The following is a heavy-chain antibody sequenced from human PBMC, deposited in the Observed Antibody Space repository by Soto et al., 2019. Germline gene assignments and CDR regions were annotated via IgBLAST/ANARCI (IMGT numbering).Heavy chain of an antibody. CDR3: ARLAEGIPSFDY. V-gene: IGHV4-31*03. CDR1: GGSISSGGYY. J-gene: IGHJ4*02. Sequence: SETLSLTCTVSGGSISSGGYYWSWIRQHPGKGLEWIGYIYYSGSTYYNPSLKSRVTISVDTSKNQFSLKLSSVTAADTAVYYCARLAEGIPSFDYWGQGTLVTVSS. CDR2: IYYSGST.